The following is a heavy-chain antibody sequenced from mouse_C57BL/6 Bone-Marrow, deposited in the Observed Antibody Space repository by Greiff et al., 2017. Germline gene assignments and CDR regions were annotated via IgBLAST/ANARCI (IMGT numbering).Heavy chain of an antibody. D-gene: IGHD1-1*01. CDR1: GYSITSGYD. Sequence: EVQLVESGPGMVKPSQSLSLTCTVTGYSITSGYDWHWIRHFPGNKLEWMGYISYSGSTNYNPSLKSRISITHDTSKNHFFLKLNSVTTEDTATYYCARGGLTAYYGSTWFAYWGQGTLVTVSA. J-gene: IGHJ3*01. V-gene: IGHV3-1*01. CDR3: ARGGLTAYYGSTWFAY. CDR2: ISYSGST.